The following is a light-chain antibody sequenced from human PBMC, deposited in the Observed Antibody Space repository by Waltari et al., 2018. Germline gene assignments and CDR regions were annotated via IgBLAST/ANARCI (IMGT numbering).Light chain of an antibody. Sequence: DIQMTQSPSSLSASVGDRVTITCRASENVNNYLNWYQQKPGKAPNLLIYKASTLQSGVPSRFSGSGSGTEYTLIISNLQSEDAATYYCQNGYDIPYSFGRGTKVEI. V-gene: IGKV1-39*01. CDR1: ENVNNY. J-gene: IGKJ2*03. CDR3: QNGYDIPYS. CDR2: KAS.